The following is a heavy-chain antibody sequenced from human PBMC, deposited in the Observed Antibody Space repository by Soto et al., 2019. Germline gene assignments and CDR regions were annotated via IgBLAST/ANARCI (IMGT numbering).Heavy chain of an antibody. CDR1: GFTFSGSA. D-gene: IGHD2-2*01. CDR3: TRHTNIFSWFDP. CDR2: IRSKANSYAT. V-gene: IGHV3-73*01. Sequence: GGSLRLSCAASGFTFSGSAMHWVRQASGKGLEWVGRIRSKANSYATAYAASVKGRFTISRDDSKNTAYLQMNSLKTEDTAVYYCTRHTNIFSWFDPWGQGTLVTVSS. J-gene: IGHJ5*02.